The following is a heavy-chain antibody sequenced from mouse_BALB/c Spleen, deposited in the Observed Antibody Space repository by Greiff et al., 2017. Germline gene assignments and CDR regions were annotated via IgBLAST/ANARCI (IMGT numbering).Heavy chain of an antibody. V-gene: IGHV5-6-4*01. CDR2: ISSGGSYT. CDR1: GFTFSSYT. J-gene: IGHJ2*01. D-gene: IGHD2-4*01. CDR3: TREDYDYLFDY. Sequence: DVMLVESGGGLVKPGGSLKLSCAASGFTFSSYTMSWVRQTPEKRLEWVATISSGGSYTYYPDSVKGRFTISRDNAKNTLYLQMSSLKSEDTAMYYCTREDYDYLFDYWGQGTTLTVSS.